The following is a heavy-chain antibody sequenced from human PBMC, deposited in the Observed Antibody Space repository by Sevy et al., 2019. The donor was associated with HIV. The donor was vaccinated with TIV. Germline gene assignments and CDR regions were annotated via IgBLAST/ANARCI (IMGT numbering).Heavy chain of an antibody. CDR2: ISYDGSNK. CDR3: AGGGGGGDYRTCFDY. J-gene: IGHJ4*02. V-gene: IGHV3-30-3*01. CDR1: GFTFSSYA. D-gene: IGHD2-21*02. Sequence: GGSLRLSCAASGFTFSSYAVHWVRQAPGKGLEWVAVISYDGSNKYYADSVKGRFTISRDNSKNTLYLQMNSLRAEDTAVYYWAGGGGGGDYRTCFDYWGQGTLVTVSS.